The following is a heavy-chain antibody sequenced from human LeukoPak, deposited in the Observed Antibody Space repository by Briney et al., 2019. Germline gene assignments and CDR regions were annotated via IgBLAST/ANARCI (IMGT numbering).Heavy chain of an antibody. D-gene: IGHD6-19*01. J-gene: IGHJ4*02. CDR3: VRISTAVAGADY. CDR1: GFSFSNSW. V-gene: IGHV3-7*01. CDR2: IKQHGSER. Sequence: GGSLRLSCAVSGFSFSNSWKSGVRQAPGKGLEGVVNIKQHGSERYYVDSVKGRFTISRDNTKNSLYLKVDSLRAEDTAVYYCVRISTAVAGADYWGQGTLVTVSS.